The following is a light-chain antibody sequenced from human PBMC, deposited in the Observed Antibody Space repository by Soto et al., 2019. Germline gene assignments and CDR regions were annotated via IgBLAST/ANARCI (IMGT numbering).Light chain of an antibody. CDR2: DVS. CDR1: SSDVGGYNC. CDR3: SSYTGSSTLL. J-gene: IGLJ2*01. V-gene: IGLV2-14*03. Sequence: QSVLTQPASVSGSPGQSITISCTGTSSDVGGYNCVSWYQQHPGKAPKLMIYDVSDRPSGVPNRFSGSKSGNTASLTISGLQPEDEADYYCSSYTGSSTLLFGGGTKVTVL.